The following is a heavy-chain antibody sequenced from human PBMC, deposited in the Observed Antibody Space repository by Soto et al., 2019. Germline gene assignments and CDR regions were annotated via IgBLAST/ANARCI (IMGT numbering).Heavy chain of an antibody. CDR1: GFGLINYG. CDR2: ISAYNGNT. D-gene: IGHD4-4*01. J-gene: IGHJ6*02. Sequence: ASVKVSCKASGFGLINYGFTWVRQAPGQGLEWMGWISAYNGNTIYAQNLQGRLTMTRDTSTSTAYMELRSLRSDDTAVYYCARMGVTTSVYYYTMDVWGQGTTVTVSS. CDR3: ARMGVTTSVYYYTMDV. V-gene: IGHV1-18*04.